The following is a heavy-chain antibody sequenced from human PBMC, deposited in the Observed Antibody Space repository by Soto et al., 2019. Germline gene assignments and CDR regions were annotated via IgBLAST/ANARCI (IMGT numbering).Heavy chain of an antibody. D-gene: IGHD1-26*01. V-gene: IGHV1-3*01. CDR2: IHAGNGNT. J-gene: IGHJ4*02. CDR1: GYTFTSYT. Sequence: ASVKVSCKASGYTFTSYTVHWVRQAPGQRLEWMGWIHAGNGNTKYSQSFQDKITITRDTSASTVFMEMSSLTFEDTAVYYCARCIDPDYWGQGTLVTAPS. CDR3: ARCIDPDY.